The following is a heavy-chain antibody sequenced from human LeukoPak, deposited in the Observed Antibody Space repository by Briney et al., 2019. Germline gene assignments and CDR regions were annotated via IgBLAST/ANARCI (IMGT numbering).Heavy chain of an antibody. CDR3: ARVKVATILGDEIYYYYYYMDV. V-gene: IGHV1-18*01. CDR1: GYTFTSYG. Sequence: ASVKVSCKASGYTFTSYGISWVRQAPGQGLEWMGWISAYNGNTNYAQKLQGRVTMTTDTSTSTAYMELRSLRSDDTAVYYCARVKVATILGDEIYYYYYYMDVWGKGTTVTVSS. J-gene: IGHJ6*03. CDR2: ISAYNGNT. D-gene: IGHD5-12*01.